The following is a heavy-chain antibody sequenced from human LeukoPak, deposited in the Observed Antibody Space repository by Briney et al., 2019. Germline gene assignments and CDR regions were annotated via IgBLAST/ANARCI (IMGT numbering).Heavy chain of an antibody. D-gene: IGHD3-10*01. CDR3: ARALLPTSGAFDI. Sequence: GGSLRLSCAASGFAVSNNYMSWVRQAPGKGLEWVSIIYSGGSTYYEDSVQGRFTISRDNSKNALYLEMNSLRVDDTAVYYCARALLPTSGAFDIWGQGAMVTVSS. CDR2: IYSGGST. J-gene: IGHJ3*02. CDR1: GFAVSNNY. V-gene: IGHV3-53*01.